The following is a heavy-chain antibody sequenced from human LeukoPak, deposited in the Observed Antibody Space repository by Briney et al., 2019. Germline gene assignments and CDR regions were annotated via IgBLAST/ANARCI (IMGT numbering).Heavy chain of an antibody. CDR2: ISTHNGNT. V-gene: IGHV1-18*01. CDR1: GYTFLYYV. D-gene: IGHD3-22*01. J-gene: IGHJ5*02. CDR3: ARGAGYYYDSSGFYYRWFDP. Sequence: ASVHDTCKASGYTFLYYVLTGVGPPPGRGLDGMGWISTHNGNTSYAQKLQGRVTMTTDTSTSTAYMELRSLRSDDTAVYYCARGAGYYYDSSGFYYRWFDPWGQGTLVTVSS.